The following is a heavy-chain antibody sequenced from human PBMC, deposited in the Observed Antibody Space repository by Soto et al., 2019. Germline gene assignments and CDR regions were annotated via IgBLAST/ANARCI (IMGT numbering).Heavy chain of an antibody. CDR2: ISSSSSTI. V-gene: IGHV3-48*02. D-gene: IGHD3-9*01. Sequence: GGSLRLSCAASGFTFGSYSMNWVRQAPGKGLEWVSYISSSSSTIYYADSVKGRFTISKDTSKNQVVLMMANMDHVDTATYYCARTYYDVLTGYSSYYFDYWGQGALVTSPQ. J-gene: IGHJ4*02. CDR1: GFTFGSYS. CDR3: ARTYYDVLTGYSSYYFDY.